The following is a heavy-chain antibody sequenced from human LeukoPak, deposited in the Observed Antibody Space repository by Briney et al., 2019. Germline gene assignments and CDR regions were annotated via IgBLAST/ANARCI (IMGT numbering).Heavy chain of an antibody. Sequence: ASVKVSCKASGYTFTGYYMHWVRQAPGQGPEWMGWINPNSGGTNYAQKFQGRVTMTRDTSISTAYMELSRLRSDDTAVYYCASPGMTAAGTKAFDIWGQGTMVTVSS. CDR2: INPNSGGT. D-gene: IGHD6-13*01. V-gene: IGHV1-2*02. J-gene: IGHJ3*02. CDR1: GYTFTGYY. CDR3: ASPGMTAAGTKAFDI.